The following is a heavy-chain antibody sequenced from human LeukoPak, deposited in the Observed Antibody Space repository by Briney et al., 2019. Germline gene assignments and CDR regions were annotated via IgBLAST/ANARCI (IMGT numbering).Heavy chain of an antibody. CDR2: ISNSGNSI. CDR1: GFTLSSYE. D-gene: IGHD5-24*01. CDR3: ATDSMDAYNGDFDY. V-gene: IGHV3-48*03. Sequence: GGSLRLSCAASGFTLSSYEMNWVRQAPGKGLEWVSYISNSGNSIQYADPVKGRFTISRDNAKNSLYLQMNSLKAEDTAVYYCATDSMDAYNGDFDYWGQGTLVTVSS. J-gene: IGHJ4*02.